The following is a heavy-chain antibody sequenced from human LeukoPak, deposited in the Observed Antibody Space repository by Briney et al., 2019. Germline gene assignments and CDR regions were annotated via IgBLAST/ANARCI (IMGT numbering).Heavy chain of an antibody. CDR3: AGTWFGELYYGRNWFDP. CDR2: FYSSWNT. D-gene: IGHD3-10*01. Sequence: PWEALALTWTVSGGSISSGSYHWGWIRPPAGKGLEWIGRFYSSWNTNYNRCLKSRVAISRDTSQNQFALKLSSVAAADTAVYYCAGTWFGELYYGRNWFDPWGQGTLVTVSS. J-gene: IGHJ5*02. CDR1: GGSISSGSYH. V-gene: IGHV4-61*02.